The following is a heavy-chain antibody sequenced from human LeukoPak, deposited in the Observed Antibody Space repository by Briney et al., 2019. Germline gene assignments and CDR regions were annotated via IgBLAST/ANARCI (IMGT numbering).Heavy chain of an antibody. CDR2: ISYDGNHK. CDR1: GFTFAAYP. Sequence: GGSLRLSLEPSGFTFAAYPISGFRRPPGRGRSGWPVISYDGNHKYYGDSVKGRFTISRDNSRNTLYLQMDSLKTEDTAVYYCAKGELHFNTCSFDYWGQGTLVTVSS. D-gene: IGHD1-26*01. CDR3: AKGELHFNTCSFDY. J-gene: IGHJ4*02. V-gene: IGHV3-30*18.